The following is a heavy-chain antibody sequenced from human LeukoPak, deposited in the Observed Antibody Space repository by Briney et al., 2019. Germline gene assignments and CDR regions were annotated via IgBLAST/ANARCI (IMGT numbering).Heavy chain of an antibody. Sequence: ASETLSLTCTVSGGSISSSSYYWSWIRQPPGKGLEWIGYIYYSGSTNYNPSLKSRVTISVDTSKNQFSLKLSSVTAADTAVYYCARLGAGWPNNWFDPWGQGTLVTVSS. CDR1: GGSISSSSYY. D-gene: IGHD6-25*01. V-gene: IGHV4-61*01. CDR3: ARLGAGWPNNWFDP. J-gene: IGHJ5*02. CDR2: IYYSGST.